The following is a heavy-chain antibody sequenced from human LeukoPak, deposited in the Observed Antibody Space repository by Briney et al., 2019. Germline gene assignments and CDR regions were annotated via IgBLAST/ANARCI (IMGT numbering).Heavy chain of an antibody. V-gene: IGHV5-51*01. CDR3: AKDDSGGYLFDY. CDR2: IHPGDSYT. Sequence: GESLKISCKGSGYSFPTYWIGWVRQMPGTGLEWMGIIHPGDSYTNYSPSFQRQVTISADKSNSTAYLQWSSLKASDTAMYYCAKDDSGGYLFDYWGQGTLVTVPS. J-gene: IGHJ4*02. D-gene: IGHD3-22*01. CDR1: GYSFPTYW.